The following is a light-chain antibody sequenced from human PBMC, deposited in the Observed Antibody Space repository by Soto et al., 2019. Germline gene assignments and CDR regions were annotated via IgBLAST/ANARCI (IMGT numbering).Light chain of an antibody. J-gene: IGKJ5*01. CDR1: QSISTN. Sequence: IVMTQSPGTLSVSPGERATLSCRASQSISTNLAWYQQRPGQAPRLLMSAVSTRATGIPARFSGSGSGAEFTLTISSLQSEDFAIYYCKHYYTWPPRLTFGQGTRLEIK. CDR3: KHYYTWPPRLT. CDR2: AVS. V-gene: IGKV3-15*01.